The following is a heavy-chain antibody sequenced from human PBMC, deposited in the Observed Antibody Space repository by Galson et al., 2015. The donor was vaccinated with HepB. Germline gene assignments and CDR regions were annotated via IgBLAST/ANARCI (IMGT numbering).Heavy chain of an antibody. CDR2: FDPEDGET. CDR3: ATEYIVVVPAAPDAFDI. J-gene: IGHJ3*02. Sequence: SVKASCKVSGYTLTELSMHWVRQAPGKGLEWMGGFDPEDGETIYAQKFQGRVTMTEDTSTDTAYMELSSLRSEDTAVYYCATEYIVVVPAAPDAFDIWGQGTMVTVSS. CDR1: GYTLTELS. D-gene: IGHD2-2*01. V-gene: IGHV1-24*01.